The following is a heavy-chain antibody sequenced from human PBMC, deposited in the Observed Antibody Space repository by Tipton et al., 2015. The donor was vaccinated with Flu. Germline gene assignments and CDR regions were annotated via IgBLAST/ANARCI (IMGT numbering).Heavy chain of an antibody. J-gene: IGHJ4*02. CDR2: IYRSGST. D-gene: IGHD3-10*02. CDR3: ARHTGDSVRGVIDY. CDR1: GGSISSDSQY. Sequence: TLSLTCTVSGGSISSDSQYWTWIRQPVGKGLEWIGTIYRSGSTYYNPSLKSRLTISVDTSQNQFSLRLSSVTAADTAVYYCARHTGDSVRGVIDYWGQGTLVTVSS. V-gene: IGHV4-61*02.